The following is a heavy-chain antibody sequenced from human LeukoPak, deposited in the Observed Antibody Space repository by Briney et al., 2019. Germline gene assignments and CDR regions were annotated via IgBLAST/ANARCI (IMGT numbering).Heavy chain of an antibody. CDR2: ISTSGTYT. J-gene: IGHJ6*02. V-gene: IGHV3-11*06. CDR1: GFTFSDHY. Sequence: GGSLRLSCAASGFTFSDHYMSWIRQVPGKGLEWVSYISTSGTYTNYADSVKGRFTISRDNAKNSLYLQMNSLRAEDTAVYYCARGRGLAHYYGSGSYGMDVWGQGTTVTVSS. D-gene: IGHD3-10*01. CDR3: ARGRGLAHYYGSGSYGMDV.